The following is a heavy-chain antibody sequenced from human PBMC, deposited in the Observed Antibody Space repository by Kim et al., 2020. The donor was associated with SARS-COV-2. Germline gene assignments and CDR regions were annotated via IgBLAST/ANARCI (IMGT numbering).Heavy chain of an antibody. CDR3: AKDPLTYYYGSCADY. V-gene: IGHV3-23*01. D-gene: IGHD3-10*01. Sequence: DSVKGRFTISRDNSKNTLYLQMNSLRAEDTAVYYCAKDPLTYYYGSCADYWGQGTLVTVSS. J-gene: IGHJ4*02.